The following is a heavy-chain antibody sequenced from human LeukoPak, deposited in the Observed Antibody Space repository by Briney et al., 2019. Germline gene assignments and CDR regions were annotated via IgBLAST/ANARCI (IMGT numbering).Heavy chain of an antibody. Sequence: GGSLRLSCAASGFTFSSYAMSWVRQAPGKGLEWVSAISGSGGSTYYADSVKGRFTISRDNSKNTLYLQMNSLRAEDTAVYYCAKRGGKALRFLEWSTRPLEFDYWGQGTLVTVSS. J-gene: IGHJ4*02. D-gene: IGHD3-3*01. V-gene: IGHV3-23*01. CDR3: AKRGGKALRFLEWSTRPLEFDY. CDR1: GFTFSSYA. CDR2: ISGSGGST.